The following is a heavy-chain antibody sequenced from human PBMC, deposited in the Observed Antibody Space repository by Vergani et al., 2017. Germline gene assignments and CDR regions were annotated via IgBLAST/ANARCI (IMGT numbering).Heavy chain of an antibody. CDR3: ARERMHYLNYFYYFYMGV. CDR1: GDSISSGGHS. J-gene: IGHJ6*03. V-gene: IGHV4-30-2*01. D-gene: IGHD3-10*01. CDR2: IYHSGST. Sequence: QLHLQESGSRLVKPSETLSLTCTVSGDSISSGGHSWSWIRQPPGKGLEWVGYIYHSGSTYYNPSLTSRLTISVDESRNQFSLQLTSVTAADTPVYFCARERMHYLNYFYYFYMGVWGKGTTVTVSS.